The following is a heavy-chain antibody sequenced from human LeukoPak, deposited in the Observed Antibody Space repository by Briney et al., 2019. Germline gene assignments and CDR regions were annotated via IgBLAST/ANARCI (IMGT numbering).Heavy chain of an antibody. V-gene: IGHV1-8*01. J-gene: IGHJ6*02. CDR3: ARANYDFWSGYYDQAYYYYYGMDV. CDR2: MNPNSGNT. D-gene: IGHD3-3*01. CDR1: GYTFTSYD. Sequence: ASVKVSCKASGYTFTSYDINWVRQATGQGLEWMGWMNPNSGNTGYAQKFQGRVTMTRNTSISTAYRELSSLRSEDTAVYYCARANYDFWSGYYDQAYYYYYGMDVWGQGTTVTVSS.